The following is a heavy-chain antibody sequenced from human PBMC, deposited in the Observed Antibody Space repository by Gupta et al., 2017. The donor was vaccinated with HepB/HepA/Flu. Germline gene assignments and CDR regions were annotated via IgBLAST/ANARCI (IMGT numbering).Heavy chain of an antibody. J-gene: IGHJ4*02. CDR1: GFTFSNHW. CDR3: TRTLDD. V-gene: IGHV3-7*01. Sequence: EVQLVESGGALVQPGGSLRLSCAVSGFTFSNHWMDWVRQAPGKGLEWVANIRQDGSDKYYVDSVKGRFTISRDNAKNSLYLQMNSLRVEDTAVYYCTRTLDDWGQGTLVTVSS. CDR2: IRQDGSDK.